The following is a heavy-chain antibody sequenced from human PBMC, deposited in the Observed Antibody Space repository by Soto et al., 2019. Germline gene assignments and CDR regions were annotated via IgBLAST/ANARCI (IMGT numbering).Heavy chain of an antibody. CDR1: GFTFSSYA. J-gene: IGHJ3*02. Sequence: PGGSLRLSCAASGFTFSSYAMHLVRQATGKGLEWVAVISYDGSNKYYADSVKGRFTISRDNSKNTLYLQMNSLRAEDTAVYYCARESPDYYDSSGYGAFDIWGQGTMVTVS. V-gene: IGHV3-30-3*01. CDR3: ARESPDYYDSSGYGAFDI. D-gene: IGHD3-22*01. CDR2: ISYDGSNK.